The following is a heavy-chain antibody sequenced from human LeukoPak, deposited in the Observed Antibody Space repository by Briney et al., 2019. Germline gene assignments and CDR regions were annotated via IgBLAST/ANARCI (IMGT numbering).Heavy chain of an antibody. J-gene: IGHJ5*02. CDR1: GYTFTGYY. CDR2: INPNSGGT. Sequence: GASVKVSCKASGYTFTGYYMHWVRQAPGQGLEWMGWINPNSGGTNYAQKFQGRVTMTRDTSISTAYMELSRLRSDDTAVYYCAREISVGGANCSSTSCYYNWFDLWGQGTLVTVSS. CDR3: AREISVGGANCSSTSCYYNWFDL. V-gene: IGHV1-2*02. D-gene: IGHD2-2*01.